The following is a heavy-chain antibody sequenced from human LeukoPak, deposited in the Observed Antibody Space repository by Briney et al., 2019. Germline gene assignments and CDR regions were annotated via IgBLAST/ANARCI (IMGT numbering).Heavy chain of an antibody. CDR1: GGSFSGYY. J-gene: IGHJ4*02. Sequence: SETLSLTCAVCGGSFSGYYWSWIRQPPGKGLEWIGEINHSGSTNYNPSLKSRVTISVDTSKNQFSLKLSSVTAADTAVHYCARSPATRADYWGQGTLVTVSS. V-gene: IGHV4-34*01. CDR2: INHSGST. CDR3: ARSPATRADY.